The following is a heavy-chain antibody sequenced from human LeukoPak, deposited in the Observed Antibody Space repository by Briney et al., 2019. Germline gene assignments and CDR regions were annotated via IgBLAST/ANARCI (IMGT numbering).Heavy chain of an antibody. CDR1: GDSVSSNSAA. D-gene: IGHD5-24*01. J-gene: IGHJ4*02. CDR2: TYYRSKWYN. Sequence: SQTLSLTCAISGDSVSSNSAAWSWIRQSPSRGLEWLGRTYYRSKWYNDYAVSVKSRITINPDTSKNQFSLQLNSVTPEDTAVYYCARGDIRDGYNFRDWGQGTLVTVSS. CDR3: ARGDIRDGYNFRD. V-gene: IGHV6-1*01.